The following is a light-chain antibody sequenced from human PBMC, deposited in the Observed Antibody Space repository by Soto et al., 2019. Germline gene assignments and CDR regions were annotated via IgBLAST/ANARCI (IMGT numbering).Light chain of an antibody. CDR3: RSYAGSYPIGV. Sequence: QSALTQPRSVSGSPGQSVTISCTGTSSDVGGYNYVSWYQQHPGKAPKLMIYDVSKRPSGVPDRFSGSKSGNTASLTISGLQVEDDADYYCRSYAGSYPIGVSGTGTKVTAL. CDR1: SSDVGGYNY. J-gene: IGLJ1*01. CDR2: DVS. V-gene: IGLV2-11*01.